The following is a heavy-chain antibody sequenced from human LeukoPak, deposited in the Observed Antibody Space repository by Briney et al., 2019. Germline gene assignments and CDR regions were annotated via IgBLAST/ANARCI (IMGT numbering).Heavy chain of an antibody. Sequence: GGSLRLSCSASGLTVTNAWMNWVRQAPGEGLDWVGRIASKTDGGATGYAAPVKGRFTISRDDSKNTLNLQMNSLKTEDTAVYYCTTGIRGDWGQGTLVTVSS. D-gene: IGHD3-10*01. CDR1: GLTVTNAW. V-gene: IGHV3-15*07. CDR2: IASKTDGGAT. J-gene: IGHJ4*02. CDR3: TTGIRGD.